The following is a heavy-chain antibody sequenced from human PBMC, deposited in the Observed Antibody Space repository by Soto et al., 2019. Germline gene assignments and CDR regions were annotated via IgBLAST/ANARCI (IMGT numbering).Heavy chain of an antibody. Sequence: QVNLVESGGGVVQPGRSLRLSRAASGFTFSDYGMHWVRQAPGKGLEWVAAISHDGSNKFYGDSVKDRFTISRDNSKNTLLLQTDSLRDEDTAVYFCAKEARSRAVTATRVYGMDVWGQGTTVAVSS. D-gene: IGHD4-17*01. J-gene: IGHJ6*02. CDR1: GFTFSDYG. CDR2: ISHDGSNK. CDR3: AKEARSRAVTATRVYGMDV. V-gene: IGHV3-30*18.